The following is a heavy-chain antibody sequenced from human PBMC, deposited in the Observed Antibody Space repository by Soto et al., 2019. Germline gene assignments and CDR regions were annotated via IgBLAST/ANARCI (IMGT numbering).Heavy chain of an antibody. J-gene: IGHJ3*02. Sequence: SETLSLTCTVSGGSISSYYWTWIRQPPGKGLEWIGYIYYSGSTNYNPSLKSRVTISVDTSKNQFSLKLSSVTAADTAVYYCATRGERALAFDIWGQGTMVTVSS. CDR3: ATRGERALAFDI. D-gene: IGHD3-10*01. V-gene: IGHV4-59*01. CDR1: GGSISSYY. CDR2: IYYSGST.